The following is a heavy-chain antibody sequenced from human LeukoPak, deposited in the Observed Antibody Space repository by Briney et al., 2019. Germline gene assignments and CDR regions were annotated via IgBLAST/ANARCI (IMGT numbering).Heavy chain of an antibody. CDR3: ATTVVSSSWYWDYYYYYMDV. Sequence: ASVKVSCKASGYTFTSYYMHWVRQAPGQGLEWMGIINPSGGSTSYAQKFQGRVTMTRDTSTSTVYVELSSLRSEDTAVYYCATTVVSSSWYWDYYYYYMDVWGKGTTVTVSS. CDR2: INPSGGST. V-gene: IGHV1-46*03. CDR1: GYTFTSYY. D-gene: IGHD6-13*01. J-gene: IGHJ6*03.